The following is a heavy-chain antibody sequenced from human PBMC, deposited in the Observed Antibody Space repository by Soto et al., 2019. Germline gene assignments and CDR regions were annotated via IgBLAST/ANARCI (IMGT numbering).Heavy chain of an antibody. D-gene: IGHD2-15*01. CDR2: IYWNDDK. V-gene: IGHV2-5*01. Sequence: SGPTLVNPTQTLTLTCTFSGFSIRTSGVGVGWIRQPPGKALEWLALIYWNDDKRYSPSLKSRLTITKDTSKNQVVLTMTNMDPVDTATYYCAHRAGEGYCSGGSCYLVNWFDPWGQGTLVTVSS. J-gene: IGHJ5*02. CDR1: GFSIRTSGVG. CDR3: AHRAGEGYCSGGSCYLVNWFDP.